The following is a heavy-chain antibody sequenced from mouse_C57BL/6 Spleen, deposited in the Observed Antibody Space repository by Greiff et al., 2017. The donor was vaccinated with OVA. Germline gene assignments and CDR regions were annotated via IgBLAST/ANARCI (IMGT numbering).Heavy chain of an antibody. CDR3: ARGGDYDEGSAY. D-gene: IGHD2-4*01. J-gene: IGHJ3*01. CDR2: ICYSGST. V-gene: IGHV3-1*01. Sequence: EVQVVESGPGMVKPSQSLSLTCTVTGYSITSGYDWHLIRHFPGNKLEFMGYICYSGSTNYNPSLKSRISITHATSKNHFFLKMNSVATEDTATYYSARGGDYDEGSAYWGQGTLVTVSA. CDR1: GYSITSGYD.